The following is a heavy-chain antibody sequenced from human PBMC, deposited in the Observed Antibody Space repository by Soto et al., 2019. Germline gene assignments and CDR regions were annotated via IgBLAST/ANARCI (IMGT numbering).Heavy chain of an antibody. CDR2: IISIFGTA. Sequence: SSYAISWVRQAPGPGLEWMGGIISIFGTADYAQKFQGRVTITADESTSTAYMELSSLRSEDTAVYYCARRDYDSSGYYDLGYWGQGTLVTVSS. CDR1: SSYA. J-gene: IGHJ4*02. D-gene: IGHD3-22*01. CDR3: ARRDYDSSGYYDLGY. V-gene: IGHV1-69*01.